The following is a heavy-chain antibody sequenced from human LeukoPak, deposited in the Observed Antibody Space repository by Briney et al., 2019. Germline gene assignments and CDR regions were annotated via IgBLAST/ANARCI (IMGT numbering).Heavy chain of an antibody. D-gene: IGHD1-7*01. CDR3: AKDATPGNSIWDHFAS. J-gene: IGHJ4*02. CDR1: GFTFSSYW. V-gene: IGHV3-74*01. CDR2: INSDGSST. Sequence: PGGSLRLSCAASGFTFSSYWMHWVRQAPGKGLVWVSRINSDGSSTSYADSVKGRFTVSRDNSQDTLYLQLNSLRAEDTAVYYCAKDATPGNSIWDHFASWGQGALVTVSS.